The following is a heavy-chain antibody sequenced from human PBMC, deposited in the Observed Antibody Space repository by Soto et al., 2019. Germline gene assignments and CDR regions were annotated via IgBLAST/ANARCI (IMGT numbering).Heavy chain of an antibody. CDR3: ARDLWGGSYYGMGV. V-gene: IGHV1-69*06. CDR2: IIPIFGTA. Sequence: NLYWKSSGDGNSVDPVSRLRQTPGQGLEWMGGIIPIFGTANYAQKFQGRVTITADKSTSTAYMELSSLRSEDTAVYYCARDLWGGSYYGMGVWGQAPSVTV. D-gene: IGHD5-12*01. CDR1: GDGNSVDP. J-gene: IGHJ6*02.